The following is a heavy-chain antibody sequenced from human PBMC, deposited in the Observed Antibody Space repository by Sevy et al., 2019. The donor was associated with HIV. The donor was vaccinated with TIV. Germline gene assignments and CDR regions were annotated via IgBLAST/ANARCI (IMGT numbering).Heavy chain of an antibody. D-gene: IGHD4-4*01. Sequence: GGSLRLSCAASGFTLNNYAMNWVRQAPGKGLEWVSGISGSGGSTYYADSVKGRFTISRDNSKNTLYLQMNSLRAEDTAVYYCARKGPVTTYYYGMDVWGQGTTVTVSS. CDR3: ARKGPVTTYYYGMDV. CDR2: ISGSGGST. V-gene: IGHV3-23*01. CDR1: GFTLNNYA. J-gene: IGHJ6*02.